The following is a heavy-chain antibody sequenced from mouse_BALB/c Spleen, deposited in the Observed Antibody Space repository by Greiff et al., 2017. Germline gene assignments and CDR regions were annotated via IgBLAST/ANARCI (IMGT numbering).Heavy chain of an antibody. CDR3: ARGYRYDWAMDY. D-gene: IGHD2-14*01. J-gene: IGHJ4*01. CDR2: ISYDGSN. V-gene: IGHV3-6*02. CDR1: GSSITSGYY. Sequence: EVHLVESGPGLVKPSQSLSLPCSVTGSSITSGYYWNWIRQFPGNKLEWMGYISYDGSNNYNPSLKNRISITRDTTKNQFFLKLNSVTTEDTATDYCARGYRYDWAMDYWGEGTSVTVSS.